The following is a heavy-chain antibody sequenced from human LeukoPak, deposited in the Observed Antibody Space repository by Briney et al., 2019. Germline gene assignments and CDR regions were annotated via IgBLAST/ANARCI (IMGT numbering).Heavy chain of an antibody. V-gene: IGHV3-30*04. CDR3: ARGGVGATGPFDY. Sequence: PGRSLRLSCAASGFTFSSYAMHWVRQAPGKRLEWVAVISYDGSNKYYADSVKGRFTISRDNSKNTLYLQMNSLRAEDTAVYYCARGGVGATGPFDYWGQGTLVTVSS. CDR1: GFTFSSYA. J-gene: IGHJ4*02. CDR2: ISYDGSNK. D-gene: IGHD1-26*01.